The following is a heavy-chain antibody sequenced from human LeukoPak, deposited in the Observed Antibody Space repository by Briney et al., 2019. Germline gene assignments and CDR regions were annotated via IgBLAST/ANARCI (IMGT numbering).Heavy chain of an antibody. CDR3: ARDYDSSGYSPLFDY. CDR2: IWYDGNNK. Sequence: GGSLRLSCAASGFTFSSYGIHWVRQAPGKGLEWVAVIWYDGNNKYYADSVKGRFTISRDNSKNTLYLQMNSLRAEDTAVYYCARDYDSSGYSPLFDYWGQGTLVTVSS. D-gene: IGHD3-22*01. J-gene: IGHJ4*02. CDR1: GFTFSSYG. V-gene: IGHV3-33*01.